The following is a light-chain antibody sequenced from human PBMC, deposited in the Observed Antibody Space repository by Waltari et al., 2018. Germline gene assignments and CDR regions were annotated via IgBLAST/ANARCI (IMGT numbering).Light chain of an antibody. J-gene: IGLJ2*01. CDR1: SLRRYH. CDR2: GQN. Sequence: SSELTQDPVVSVALGQTVRITCQGDSLRRYHASWYQQKPGQAPVLVIYGQNNRPPGFADRFSGSTSGNTASLTITGAQAEDEADYYCDSRDSSGNHEVFGGGTKLTVL. CDR3: DSRDSSGNHEV. V-gene: IGLV3-19*01.